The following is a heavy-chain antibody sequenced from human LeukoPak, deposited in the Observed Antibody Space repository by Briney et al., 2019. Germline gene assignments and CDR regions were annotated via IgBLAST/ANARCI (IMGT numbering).Heavy chain of an antibody. V-gene: IGHV3-7*01. J-gene: IGHJ4*02. CDR2: IKQDGSEK. CDR3: AREHQASTTVTPTPPDY. D-gene: IGHD4-17*01. Sequence: GGSLRLSCAASGFTFSSYWMSWVRQAPGKGLEWVANIKQDGSEKYYVDSVKGRFTISRDNAKNSLYLQMNSLRAEDTAVYYCAREHQASTTVTPTPPDYWGQGTLVTVSS. CDR1: GFTFSSYW.